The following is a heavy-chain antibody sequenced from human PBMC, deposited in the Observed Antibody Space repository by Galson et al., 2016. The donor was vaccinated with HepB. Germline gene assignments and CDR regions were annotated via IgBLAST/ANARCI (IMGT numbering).Heavy chain of an antibody. CDR1: GFSLNTPGVG. CDR3: AHSPTAVSDNFDAFDI. J-gene: IGHJ3*02. V-gene: IGHV2-5*02. Sequence: PALVKPTQTLTLTCTFSGFSLNTPGVGVGWIRQPPGKALEWLALIYWDDDKRYSPSLMSRLTITKDTSKNQVVLTMANMDPVDTGTYYCAHSPTAVSDNFDAFDIWGQGTMVTVSS. CDR2: IYWDDDK. D-gene: IGHD6-19*01.